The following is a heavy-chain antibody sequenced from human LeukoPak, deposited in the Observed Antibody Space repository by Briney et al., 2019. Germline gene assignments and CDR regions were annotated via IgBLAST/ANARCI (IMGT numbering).Heavy chain of an antibody. V-gene: IGHV3-43*01. CDR1: GLTFAVYS. D-gene: IGHD4-23*01. CDR3: AKAGNGHAHVDY. CDR2: VLCDGSNT. J-gene: IGHJ4*02. Sequence: GGSLRLSCAPAGLTFAVYSIRCVRQQPGSGMGWAFVVLCDGSNTYYVDSVEGRLTISRDNSTNSLYLQMNSLRPEDSALYYCAKAGNGHAHVDYWGQGTLVTVSS.